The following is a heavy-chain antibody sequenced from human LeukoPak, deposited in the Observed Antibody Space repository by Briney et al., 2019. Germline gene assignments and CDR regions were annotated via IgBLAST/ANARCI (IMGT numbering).Heavy chain of an antibody. D-gene: IGHD3-9*01. CDR1: GFTFSSFS. Sequence: PGGSLRLSCAASGFTFSSFSMNWVRQAPGEGLEWVSSISSSSNYIYYADSVKGRFTISRDNAKNSLFLQMNSLRAEDTAVYYCARVGYYDILTGPTIDYYFEYWGQGTLVTVSS. J-gene: IGHJ4*02. V-gene: IGHV3-21*01. CDR3: ARVGYYDILTGPTIDYYFEY. CDR2: ISSSSNYI.